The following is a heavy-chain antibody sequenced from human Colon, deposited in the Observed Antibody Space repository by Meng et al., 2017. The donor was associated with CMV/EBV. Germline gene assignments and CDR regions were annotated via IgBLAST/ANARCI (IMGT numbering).Heavy chain of an antibody. CDR1: RLTFSSYT. D-gene: IGHD2-15*01. V-gene: IGHV3-64*02. CDR2: ISSNGGST. CDR3: ARDVGGMDV. Sequence: SCEAFRLTFSSYTMNWVRQAPGKGLEYVSAISSNGGSTYYADSVKGRFTISRDNSKNTLYLQMGSLRAEDMAVYYCARDVGGMDVWGQGTTVTVSS. J-gene: IGHJ6*02.